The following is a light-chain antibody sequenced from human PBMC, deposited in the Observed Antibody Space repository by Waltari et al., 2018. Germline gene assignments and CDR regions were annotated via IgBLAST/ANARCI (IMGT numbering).Light chain of an antibody. CDR3: QQLGGSPKYT. J-gene: IGKJ2*01. CDR1: QIISNNY. CDR2: GIS. Sequence: EIVLPQSPRHLSLPPAQRPTLPCRASQIISNNYLAWYQAKPGPAPRLLLYGISHRATGIPDRFSGGGSGTDFTLTISRLEPEDFAVYYCQQLGGSPKYTFGQGTKLEIK. V-gene: IGKV3-20*01.